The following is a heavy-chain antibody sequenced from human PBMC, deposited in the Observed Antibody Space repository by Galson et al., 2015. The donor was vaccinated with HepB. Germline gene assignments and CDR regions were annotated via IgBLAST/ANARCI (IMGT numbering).Heavy chain of an antibody. Sequence: SLRLSCAASGFSFSNAWMNWVRQSPGKGLEWVGRIKTKADGGTRDYAAPVRGRFTISRDDSKKTLYLEMNNLKTEDTAVYYCTGRVTRDYWGQGTLVTVSS. CDR2: IKTKADGGTR. J-gene: IGHJ4*02. CDR1: GFSFSNAW. V-gene: IGHV3-15*01. D-gene: IGHD4-17*01. CDR3: TGRVTRDY.